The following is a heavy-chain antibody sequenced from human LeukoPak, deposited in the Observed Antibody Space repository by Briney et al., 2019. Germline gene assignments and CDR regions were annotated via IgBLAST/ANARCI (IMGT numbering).Heavy chain of an antibody. J-gene: IGHJ6*02. Sequence: PEASVKVSCKASGYTFTGYYMHWVRQAPGQGLEWMGWINPNSGGTNYAQKFQGRVTMTRDTSISTAYMELSRLRSDDTAVYYCARDDNYYDSSGYYPYYYYYGMDVGGQGTTVTVS. V-gene: IGHV1-2*02. CDR3: ARDDNYYDSSGYYPYYYYYGMDV. CDR2: INPNSGGT. D-gene: IGHD3-22*01. CDR1: GYTFTGYY.